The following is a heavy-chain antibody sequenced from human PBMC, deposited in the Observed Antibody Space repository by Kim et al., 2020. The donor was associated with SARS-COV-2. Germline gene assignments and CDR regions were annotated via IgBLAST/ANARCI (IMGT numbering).Heavy chain of an antibody. J-gene: IGHJ4*02. CDR2: IYYSGST. Sequence: SETLSLTCTVSGGSISSGGYYWSWIRQHPGKGLEWIGYIYYSGSTYYNPSLKSRVTISVDTSKNQFSLKLSSVTAADTAVYYCARAPIAVAGTDYWGQGTLVTVSS. CDR1: GGSISSGGYY. D-gene: IGHD6-19*01. V-gene: IGHV4-31*03. CDR3: ARAPIAVAGTDY.